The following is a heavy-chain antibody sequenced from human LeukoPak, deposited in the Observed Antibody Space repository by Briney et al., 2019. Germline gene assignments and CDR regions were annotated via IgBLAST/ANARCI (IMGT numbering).Heavy chain of an antibody. Sequence: LGESLKISCKGSGYSFTTYWIAWVRQMPGKGLEWMGIIYPGDSDTRYSPSFQGQVTISADKSISTAYLQWSSLKASDTAMYYCARSFIPGTESAGDYWGQGTLVTVSS. CDR3: ARSFIPGTESAGDY. D-gene: IGHD6-13*01. V-gene: IGHV5-51*01. J-gene: IGHJ4*02. CDR2: IYPGDSDT. CDR1: GYSFTTYW.